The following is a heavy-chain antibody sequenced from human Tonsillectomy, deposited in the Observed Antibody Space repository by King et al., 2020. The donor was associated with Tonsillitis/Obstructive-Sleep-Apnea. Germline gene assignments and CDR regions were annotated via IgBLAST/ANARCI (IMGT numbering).Heavy chain of an antibody. D-gene: IGHD2-2*01. J-gene: IGHJ6*03. CDR2: IYSGGST. CDR3: ARGYCSSTSCPYYYYYMGV. Sequence: QLVQSGGGLIQPGGSLRLSCAVSGFTVSSNYMSWVRQAPGKGLEWVSVIYSGGSTYYAASVKGRFTISRDNSKNTLYLQLNSLRAEDTAVYYCARGYCSSTSCPYYYYYMGVWGKGTTVTVSS. CDR1: GFTVSSNY. V-gene: IGHV3-53*01.